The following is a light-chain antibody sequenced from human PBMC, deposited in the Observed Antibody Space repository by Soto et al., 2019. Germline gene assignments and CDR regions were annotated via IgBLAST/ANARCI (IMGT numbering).Light chain of an antibody. CDR2: AAS. Sequence: EIVLTQSPGTLSLSPGERVTLSCRASQLISSTYLAWYQQKPGQAPRLLIYAASSRATGIPDRFSGSGSGTDFTLTISRLEPEDFAVYYCQHYYSSPYSFAQGTKLEIK. CDR1: QLISSTY. V-gene: IGKV3-20*01. J-gene: IGKJ2*03. CDR3: QHYYSSPYS.